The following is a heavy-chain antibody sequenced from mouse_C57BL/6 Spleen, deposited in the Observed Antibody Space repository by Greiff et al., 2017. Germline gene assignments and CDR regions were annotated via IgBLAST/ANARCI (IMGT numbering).Heavy chain of an antibody. Sequence: QVQLQQPGAELVMPGASVKLSCKASGYTFTSYWMHWVKQRPGQGLEWIGEIDPSDSYTNYNQKFKGKSTLTVDKSSSTAYMQLSSLTSEDSAVYYCARRRGTGLDVWGTGTTVTVSS. D-gene: IGHD4-1*01. J-gene: IGHJ1*03. CDR1: GYTFTSYW. CDR3: ARRRGTGLDV. CDR2: IDPSDSYT. V-gene: IGHV1-69*01.